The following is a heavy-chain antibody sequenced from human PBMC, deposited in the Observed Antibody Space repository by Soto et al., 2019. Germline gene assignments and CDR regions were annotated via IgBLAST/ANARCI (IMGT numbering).Heavy chain of an antibody. Sequence: GGSLRLSWAASGFTFSGSAMHWVRQASGKGLEWVGRIRSKANSYATAYAASVKGRFTISRDDSKNTAYLQMNSLKTEDTAVYYCTPTYYDFWSGNKKIYYYYYYMDVWGKGTTVTVSS. D-gene: IGHD3-3*01. J-gene: IGHJ6*03. CDR2: IRSKANSYAT. CDR3: TPTYYDFWSGNKKIYYYYYYMDV. CDR1: GFTFSGSA. V-gene: IGHV3-73*01.